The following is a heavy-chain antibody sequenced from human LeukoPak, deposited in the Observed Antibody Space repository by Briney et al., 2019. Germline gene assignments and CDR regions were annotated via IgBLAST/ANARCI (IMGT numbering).Heavy chain of an antibody. CDR3: ARHHQDSCGYIDY. J-gene: IGHJ4*02. V-gene: IGHV4-59*01. D-gene: IGHD3-22*01. Sequence: SETLSLTCTVSGGSISSYYWSWIRQPPGKGLEWIGYIYYSGSTNYNPSLKSRVTISVDTSKNQFSLKLSSVTAADTAVYYCARHHQDSCGYIDYWGQGTLVTVSS. CDR2: IYYSGST. CDR1: GGSISSYY.